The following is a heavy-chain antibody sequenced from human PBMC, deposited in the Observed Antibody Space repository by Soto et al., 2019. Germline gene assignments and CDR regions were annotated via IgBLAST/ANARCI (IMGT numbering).Heavy chain of an antibody. CDR3: ARTLDFDY. CDR2: VNPNSGNT. Sequence: QVQLVQSGAEVKKPGASVKVSCKASGYSFTSYNINWVRQATGQGLEWVGWVNPNSGNTAYAQKFQGRVTMARDTSISTAYMELSGLTSEDTAVYYCARTLDFDYWGQGTLVTVSS. D-gene: IGHD3-3*02. V-gene: IGHV1-8*01. J-gene: IGHJ4*02. CDR1: GYSFTSYN.